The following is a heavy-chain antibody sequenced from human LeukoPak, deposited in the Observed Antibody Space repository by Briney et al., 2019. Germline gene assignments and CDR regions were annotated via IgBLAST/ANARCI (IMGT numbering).Heavy chain of an antibody. D-gene: IGHD2-2*01. V-gene: IGHV4-30-4*01. CDR1: GGSISSGDYY. Sequence: SETLSLTCTVSGGSISSGDYYWSWIRQPPGKGLKWIGYIYYSGSTYYNPSLKSRVTISVDTSKNQFSLKLSSVTAADTAVYYCARGRGYCSSTSCVRYYYYYYGMDVWGQGTTVTVSS. CDR2: IYYSGST. J-gene: IGHJ6*02. CDR3: ARGRGYCSSTSCVRYYYYYYGMDV.